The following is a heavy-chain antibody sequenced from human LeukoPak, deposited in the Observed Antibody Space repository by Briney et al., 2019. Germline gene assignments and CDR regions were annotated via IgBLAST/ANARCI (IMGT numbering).Heavy chain of an antibody. Sequence: PGGSLRLSCAASGFTFSSYSMNWVRQAPGKGLEWVSSISSFSSYIYYADSVKGRFTISRDNAKNSLYLQLNSLRAEDTAVYYCARGCSSTSCYPYWGQGTLVTVSS. V-gene: IGHV3-21*01. D-gene: IGHD2-2*01. CDR2: ISSFSSYI. CDR1: GFTFSSYS. CDR3: ARGCSSTSCYPY. J-gene: IGHJ4*02.